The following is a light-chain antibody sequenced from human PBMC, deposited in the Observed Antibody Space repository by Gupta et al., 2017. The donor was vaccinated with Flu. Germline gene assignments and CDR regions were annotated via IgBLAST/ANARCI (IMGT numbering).Light chain of an antibody. CDR3: QQYYSTPHT. CDR2: WAS. J-gene: IGKJ2*01. CDR1: QSVLYSSNNKNY. Sequence: GERATINCKSSQSVLYSSNNKNYLAWYQQKPGQPPKLLIYWASTRESGVPDRFSGSGSGTDFTLTISSLQAEDVAVYYCQQYYSTPHTFGQG. V-gene: IGKV4-1*01.